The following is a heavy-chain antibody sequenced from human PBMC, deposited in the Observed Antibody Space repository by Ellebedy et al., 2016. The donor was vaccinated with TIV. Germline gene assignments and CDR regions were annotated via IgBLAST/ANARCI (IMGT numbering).Heavy chain of an antibody. J-gene: IGHJ4*02. CDR3: ARDLMIWIFDY. D-gene: IGHD2-2*03. CDR1: GFTFSSYS. V-gene: IGHV3-48*01. CDR2: INSRNSSI. Sequence: PGGSLRLSCAASGFTFSSYSMNRVRQAPGKGLEWVSYINSRNSSISYADSVKGRFTISRDNAKNSLYLQMNSLRAEDTAVYYCARDLMIWIFDYWGQGTLVTVSS.